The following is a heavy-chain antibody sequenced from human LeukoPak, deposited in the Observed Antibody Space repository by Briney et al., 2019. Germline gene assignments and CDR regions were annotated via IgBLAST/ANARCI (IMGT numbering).Heavy chain of an antibody. CDR2: ISVGRNTDI. D-gene: IGHD1-1*01. CDR1: GFTFYRYD. V-gene: IGHV3-48*02. Sequence: PGGALRLSCAASGFTFYRYDMNWGREGPGGGQERVSSISVGRNTDIHYAASVKRRFTISTDNAENSLFLQINILTDDDTAVYYCARNTRGTAYYDNWGQGTLVTVSS. CDR3: ARNTRGTAYYDN. J-gene: IGHJ4*02.